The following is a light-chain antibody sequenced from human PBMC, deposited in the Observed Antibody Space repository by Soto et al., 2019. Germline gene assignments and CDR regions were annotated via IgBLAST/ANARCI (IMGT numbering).Light chain of an antibody. CDR2: DAS. V-gene: IGKV1-5*01. CDR3: QQYNSYPFT. J-gene: IGKJ3*01. CDR1: RNINDW. Sequence: DIQMTQSPSTLSASVGDRVTITCRASRNINDWLAWYQQKPGRAPKLLIFDASTLETGVPSRFSGSGSGTEFTLTISSLQPDDFATYYCQQYNSYPFTFGPGTKVDIK.